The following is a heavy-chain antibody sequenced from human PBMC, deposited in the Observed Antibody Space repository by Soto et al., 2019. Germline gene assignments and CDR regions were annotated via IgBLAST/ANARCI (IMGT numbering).Heavy chain of an antibody. CDR1: DDSTTSGSS. CDR2: THPTGVT. V-gene: IGHV4-4*02. J-gene: IGHJ1*01. Sequence: PSETLSLTCPVCDDSTTSGSSWTWVRQPPGMGLEWIGETHPTGVTHHNPSLQSRVAFSIDKSKKQVSLDLTSVTAADTAVYYCAMSGYYRFDFWGQGILVTVSS. CDR3: AMSGYYRFDF. D-gene: IGHD4-17*01.